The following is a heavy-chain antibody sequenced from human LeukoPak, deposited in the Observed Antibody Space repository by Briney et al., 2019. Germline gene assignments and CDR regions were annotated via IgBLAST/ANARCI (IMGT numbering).Heavy chain of an antibody. CDR1: GFTFSDAW. Sequence: GGSLRLSCAASGFTFSDAWMSWVRQAPGKGLEWVGRIKSKTDGGIIDYAAPVKGRFIISRDDSKYTLYLQMNSLKTEDTAVYYCAREEVYYDSSGYLYWGQGTLVTVSS. CDR2: IKSKTDGGII. CDR3: AREEVYYDSSGYLY. V-gene: IGHV3-15*01. J-gene: IGHJ4*02. D-gene: IGHD3-22*01.